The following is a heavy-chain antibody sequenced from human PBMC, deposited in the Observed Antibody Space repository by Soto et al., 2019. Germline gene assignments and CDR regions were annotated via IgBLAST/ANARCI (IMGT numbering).Heavy chain of an antibody. CDR3: AKAPSSNSRIPYAH. CDR2: INWNSGST. J-gene: IGHJ4*02. V-gene: IGHV3-9*01. D-gene: IGHD6-13*01. CDR1: GFIFDDYA. Sequence: GGSLRLSCTASGFIFDDYAMHWVRLLPGRGLEWVSSINWNSGSTGYVDSVKGRFTISRDNAKNSLYLQMNSLKVEDTALYYCAKAPSSNSRIPYAHWGQGTLDTVSS.